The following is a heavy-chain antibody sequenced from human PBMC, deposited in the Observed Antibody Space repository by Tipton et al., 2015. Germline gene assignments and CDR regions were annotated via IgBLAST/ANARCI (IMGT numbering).Heavy chain of an antibody. CDR3: ARDVPKTGDNDSGIDC. J-gene: IGHJ4*02. CDR1: GFTFSSYE. Sequence: SLRLSCAASGFTFSSYEMSWVRQAPGKGLEWVSYISSSGSTIYYADSVKGRFTISRDNAKNLLYLQMNSLRAEDTAVYYCARDVPKTGDNDSGIDCWGQGTLVTVSS. CDR2: ISSSGSTI. D-gene: IGHD1-14*01. V-gene: IGHV3-48*03.